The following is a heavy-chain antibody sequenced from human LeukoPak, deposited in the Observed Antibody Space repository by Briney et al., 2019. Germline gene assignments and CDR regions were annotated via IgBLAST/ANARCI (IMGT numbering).Heavy chain of an antibody. CDR3: ARDGHGDGFLTGYSYFGMDV. J-gene: IGHJ6*02. D-gene: IGHD3-9*01. CDR1: GFSLSSYS. Sequence: GGSLRLSCAASGFSLSSYSMTWVRQAPGKGLEWVSSITISSTFIYYADSVKGRFTISRDNAESSLFLQMNSLRAEDTAVYFCARDGHGDGFLTGYSYFGMDVWGQGTTVTVSS. V-gene: IGHV3-21*01. CDR2: ITISSTFI.